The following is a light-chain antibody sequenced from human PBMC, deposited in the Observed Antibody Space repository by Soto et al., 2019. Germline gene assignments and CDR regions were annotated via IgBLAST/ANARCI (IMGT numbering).Light chain of an antibody. CDR3: QQRSDWPCT. V-gene: IGKV3-11*01. CDR2: DAS. J-gene: IGKJ1*01. Sequence: EIVLTQSPATLSLSPGERATLFCRASQSVSSYLAWYQQKPGQAPRLLIYDASNRATGTPARFSGSGSGTDFSLTISSLEPEDFAVYDCQQRSDWPCTFGQGTKVEIK. CDR1: QSVSSY.